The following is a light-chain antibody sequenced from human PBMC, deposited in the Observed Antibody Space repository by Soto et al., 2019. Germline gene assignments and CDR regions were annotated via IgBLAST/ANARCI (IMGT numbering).Light chain of an antibody. CDR3: QQYNSWPPIT. Sequence: EIVLTQSPVTLSVSPGERVTLSCRASQRLSSNLAWYQQRPGQAPRLLIYGASIRATDILARFIGSGSGTEFTLTISSLQSEDFVVYYCQQYNSWPPITFGQGTRLEIK. J-gene: IGKJ5*01. V-gene: IGKV3-15*01. CDR2: GAS. CDR1: QRLSSN.